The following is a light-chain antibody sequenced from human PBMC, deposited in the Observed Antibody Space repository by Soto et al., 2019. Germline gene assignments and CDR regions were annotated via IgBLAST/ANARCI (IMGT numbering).Light chain of an antibody. CDR3: TSYATGNTFP. V-gene: IGLV2-8*01. CDR1: SRDVGGYNW. CDR2: EVD. J-gene: IGLJ2*01. Sequence: QSALTQPPSASGSLGQSVTISCTGTSRDVGGYNWVSWYQHHPGKAPKLLIFEVDKRPSGVPDRFSGSKSGNTASLTVSGLHAEDEADYYCTSYATGNTFPFGGGTKLTVL.